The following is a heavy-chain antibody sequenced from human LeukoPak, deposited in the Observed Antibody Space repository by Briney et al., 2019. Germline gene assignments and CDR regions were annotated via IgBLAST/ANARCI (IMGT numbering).Heavy chain of an antibody. CDR1: GYRFTSYW. D-gene: IGHD3-9*01. Sequence: GESLKISFKGSGYRFTSYWIGWVRPVPGKGLAWMGIIYPGESDTRYSPSFQGQVTLSADKSISTAYLQWSSLKASDTAMYYCASMYYDILTGPRSNAFDIWGQGTMVTVSS. V-gene: IGHV5-51*01. CDR2: IYPGESDT. J-gene: IGHJ3*02. CDR3: ASMYYDILTGPRSNAFDI.